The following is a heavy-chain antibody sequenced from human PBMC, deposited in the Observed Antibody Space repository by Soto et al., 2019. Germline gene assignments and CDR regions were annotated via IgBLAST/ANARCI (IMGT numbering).Heavy chain of an antibody. Sequence: EVQLLESGGGLVQPGGSLRLSCAASGFTFSTYAMSWVRQAPGKGLEWVSTISGSGGSTYYADSVKGRFSISRDNSEETLSLHMNSLRAEDTAVYFCAKVLATTVKDSWGQGTLVTVSS. D-gene: IGHD4-4*01. CDR1: GFTFSTYA. CDR2: ISGSGGST. CDR3: AKVLATTVKDS. J-gene: IGHJ4*02. V-gene: IGHV3-23*01.